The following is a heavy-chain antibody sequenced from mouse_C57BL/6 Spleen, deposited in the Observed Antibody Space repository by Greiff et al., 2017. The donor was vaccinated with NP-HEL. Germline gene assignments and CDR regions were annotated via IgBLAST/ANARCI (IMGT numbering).Heavy chain of an antibody. CDR3: ARRSSIYDGYIGAMDY. Sequence: QVQLQQPGAELVKPGASVKLSCKASGYTFTSYWMHWVKQRPGRGLEWIGRIDPNSGGTKYNEKFKSKATLTVDKPSGTAYIQLSSLTSESSAFYYCARRSSIYDGYIGAMDYWGQGTSVTVSS. CDR1: GYTFTSYW. J-gene: IGHJ4*01. V-gene: IGHV1-72*01. D-gene: IGHD2-3*01. CDR2: IDPNSGGT.